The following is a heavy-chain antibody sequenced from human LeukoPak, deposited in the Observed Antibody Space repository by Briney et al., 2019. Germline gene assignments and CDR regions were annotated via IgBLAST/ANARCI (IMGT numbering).Heavy chain of an antibody. Sequence: GGSLRLSCAASGFTFSSYSMNWVRQAPGKGLEWVSSISSSSSYIYYADSVKGRFTISRDNAKNSLYLQTNSLRAEDTAVYYCARDRLVATIWALFDYWGQGTLVTVSS. D-gene: IGHD5-12*01. CDR3: ARDRLVATIWALFDY. J-gene: IGHJ4*02. CDR1: GFTFSSYS. V-gene: IGHV3-21*01. CDR2: ISSSSSYI.